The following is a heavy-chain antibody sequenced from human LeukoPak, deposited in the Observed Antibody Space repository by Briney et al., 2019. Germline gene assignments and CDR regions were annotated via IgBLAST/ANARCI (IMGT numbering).Heavy chain of an antibody. V-gene: IGHV3-72*01. D-gene: IGHD6-19*01. CDR1: GFTFSDHY. J-gene: IGHJ6*02. Sequence: GGSLRLYCAASGFTFSDHYMDWVRQAPGKGLEWVARTRDKAKSFTTQYAASVKGRFTISRDDSKNSLYLQMNSLKTDDTAVYFCARGGSGPLNYQYAMDVWGQGTTVAVSS. CDR3: ARGGSGPLNYQYAMDV. CDR2: TRDKAKSFTT.